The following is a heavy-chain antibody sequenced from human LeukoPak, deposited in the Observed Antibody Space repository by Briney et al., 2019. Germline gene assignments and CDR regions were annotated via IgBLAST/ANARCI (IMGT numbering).Heavy chain of an antibody. D-gene: IGHD6-13*01. J-gene: IGHJ4*02. Sequence: PSETLFLTCTVSGGSISSSSYYWGWIRQPPGKGLEWIGRMYYSGRTYYNPSLKSRVTISVDTSKNQFSLKLNSVTAADTAMYYCARHSSSTSWNFDYWGQGTLVTVSS. CDR3: ARHSSSTSWNFDY. CDR1: GGSISSSSYY. CDR2: MYYSGRT. V-gene: IGHV4-39*01.